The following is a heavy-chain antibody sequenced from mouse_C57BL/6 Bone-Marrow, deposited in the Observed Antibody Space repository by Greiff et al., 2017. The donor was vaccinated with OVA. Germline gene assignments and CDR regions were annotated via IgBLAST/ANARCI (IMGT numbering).Heavy chain of an antibody. D-gene: IGHD1-1*01. CDR2: ISSGGDYI. J-gene: IGHJ4*01. CDR1: GFTFSSYA. V-gene: IGHV5-9-1*02. CDR3: TRDPSYYGSSYYAMDY. Sequence: EVQGVESGEGLVKPGGSLKLSCAASGFTFSSYAMSWVRQTPEKRLEWVAYISSGGDYIYYADTVKGRFTISRDNARNTLYLQMSSLKSEDTAMYYCTRDPSYYGSSYYAMDYWGQGTSVTVSS.